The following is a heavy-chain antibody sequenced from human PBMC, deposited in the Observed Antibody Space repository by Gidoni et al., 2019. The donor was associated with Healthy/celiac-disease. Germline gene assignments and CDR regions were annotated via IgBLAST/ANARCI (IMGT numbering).Heavy chain of an antibody. CDR1: GGSVSSGSYY. J-gene: IGHJ3*02. CDR3: ARGSVVVVAATYAFDI. D-gene: IGHD2-15*01. Sequence: QVQLQESGPGLVKPSETLSLTCTVSGGSVSSGSYYWSWIRQPPGKGLEWIGYIYYSGSTNYNPSLKSRVTISVDTSKNQFSLKLSSVTAADTAVYYCARGSVVVVAATYAFDIWGQGTMVTVSS. CDR2: IYYSGST. V-gene: IGHV4-61*01.